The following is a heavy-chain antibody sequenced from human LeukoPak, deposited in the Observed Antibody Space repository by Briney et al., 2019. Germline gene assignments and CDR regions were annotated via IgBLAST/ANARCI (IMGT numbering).Heavy chain of an antibody. CDR2: IKSKTDGGTT. CDR3: PTDLPGGDAFDI. Sequence: GGSLRLSCAASGFTFSNAWMSWVRQAPGKGLEWVGRIKSKTDGGTTDYAAPVKGRFTISRDDSKNTLYLQMNSLKTEDTAVYYCPTDLPGGDAFDIWGQGTMVTVSS. J-gene: IGHJ3*02. V-gene: IGHV3-15*01. CDR1: GFTFSNAW.